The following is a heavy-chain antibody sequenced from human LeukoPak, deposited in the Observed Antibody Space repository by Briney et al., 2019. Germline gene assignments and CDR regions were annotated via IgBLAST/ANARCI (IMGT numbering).Heavy chain of an antibody. Sequence: GESLKISFKGSGYRFTSYWIGWVRPMPGKGLEWMGIIYPGDSDTRYSPSFQGQVTISADKSISTAYLQWSSLKASDPAMYYCARIGDKKYDFWSGYYKGGFDYWGQGTLVTVSS. J-gene: IGHJ4*02. V-gene: IGHV5-51*01. CDR2: IYPGDSDT. CDR3: ARIGDKKYDFWSGYYKGGFDY. D-gene: IGHD3-3*01. CDR1: GYRFTSYW.